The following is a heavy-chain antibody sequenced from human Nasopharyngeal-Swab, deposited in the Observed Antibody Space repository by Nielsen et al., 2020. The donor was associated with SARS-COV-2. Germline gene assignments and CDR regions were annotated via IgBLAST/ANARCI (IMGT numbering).Heavy chain of an antibody. J-gene: IGHJ5*02. CDR3: ARSELRFLEWSSFDP. V-gene: IGHV2-70*01. CDR1: GFSLSTSGMC. CDR2: IYWDDDK. Sequence: SGPTLVQPTQTLTLTCTFSGFSLSTSGMCVSWIRQPPGQALDWLALIYWDDDKYYSTSLKTRLTISKDTSKNQVVLTMTNMDPVGTATYYCARSELRFLEWSSFDPWGQGTLVTVSS. D-gene: IGHD3-3*01.